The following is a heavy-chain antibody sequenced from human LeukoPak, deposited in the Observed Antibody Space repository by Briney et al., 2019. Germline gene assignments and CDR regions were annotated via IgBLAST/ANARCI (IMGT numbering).Heavy chain of an antibody. Sequence: GGSLRLSCAASGFTFSSYNMNWVRQAPGKGLEWVSYISSRSSAIYYADSVRGRFTISRDNSKNTLSLQMNSLRTEDTAVFYCAKGSGGSGSFYNHFDCWGQGTLVTVSS. CDR3: AKGSGGSGSFYNHFDC. D-gene: IGHD3-10*01. CDR2: ISSRSSAI. V-gene: IGHV3-48*01. J-gene: IGHJ4*02. CDR1: GFTFSSYN.